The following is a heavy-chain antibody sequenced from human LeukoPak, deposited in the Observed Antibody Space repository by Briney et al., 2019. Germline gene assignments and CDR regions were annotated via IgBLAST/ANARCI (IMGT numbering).Heavy chain of an antibody. CDR3: ARGSGDY. Sequence: GGSLRLSCAASGFTFSSYWMHWVRQAPGKGLVWVSRIKTDGSSTSYADSVKGRFTISRENAKNSLYLQMNSLRAGDTAVYYCARGSGDYWGQGTLVTVSS. J-gene: IGHJ4*02. CDR2: IKTDGSST. V-gene: IGHV3-74*01. D-gene: IGHD2-15*01. CDR1: GFTFSSYW.